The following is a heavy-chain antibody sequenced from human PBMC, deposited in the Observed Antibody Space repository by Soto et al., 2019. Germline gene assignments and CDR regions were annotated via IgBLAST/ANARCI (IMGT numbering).Heavy chain of an antibody. V-gene: IGHV1-8*01. CDR3: AMLGYCSGGSCF. CDR1: GYTFTSFD. Sequence: QVQLVQSGAEVKKPGASVKVSCKASGYTFTSFDINWVRQATGQGLEWMGWMNPNSGTTGYAQNFQGRXXMXRIXSISPAYMELSSLRSDDTAVYYCAMLGYCSGGSCFWGQGTLVTVSS. CDR2: MNPNSGTT. D-gene: IGHD2-15*01. J-gene: IGHJ4*02.